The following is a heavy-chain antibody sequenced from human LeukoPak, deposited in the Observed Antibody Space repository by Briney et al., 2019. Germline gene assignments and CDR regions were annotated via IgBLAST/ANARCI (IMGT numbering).Heavy chain of an antibody. CDR1: GYTFTSYA. D-gene: IGHD1-1*01. J-gene: IGHJ6*03. CDR2: IIPIFGTA. Sequence: GASVKVSCKASGYTFTSYAISWVRQAPGQGLEWMGGIIPIFGTANYAQKFQGRVTITTDESTSTAYMELSSLRSEDTAVYYCARVPPAGSYYYYYMDVWGKGTTVTVSS. CDR3: ARVPPAGSYYYYYMDV. V-gene: IGHV1-69*05.